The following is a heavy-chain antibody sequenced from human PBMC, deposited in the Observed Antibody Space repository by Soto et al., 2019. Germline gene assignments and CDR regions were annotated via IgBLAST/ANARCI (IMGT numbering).Heavy chain of an antibody. D-gene: IGHD1-7*01. CDR3: ARDERNLDYYYYYYGMDV. V-gene: IGHV3-30-3*01. J-gene: IGHJ6*02. CDR1: GFTFSSYA. Sequence: QVQLVESGGGVVQPGRSLRLSCAASGFTFSSYAMHWVRHAPVKGLEWVALISYDGSNKYYADSVKGRFTISRDNSENTLYLQMNSLRAEDTAVYYCARDERNLDYYYYYYGMDVWGQGTTVTVSS. CDR2: ISYDGSNK.